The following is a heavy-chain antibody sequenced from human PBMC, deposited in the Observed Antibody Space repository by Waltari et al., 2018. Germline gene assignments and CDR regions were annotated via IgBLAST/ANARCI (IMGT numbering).Heavy chain of an antibody. CDR1: GGPISSSSYY. Sequence: QLQLQESGPGLVKPSETLSLTCTVSGGPISSSSYYWGWIRPPPGKGLEWIGSIYYSGSTYYNPSLKSRVTISVDTSKNQFSLKLSSVTAADTAVYYCARLVVVVVAATARFDPWGQGTLVTVSS. V-gene: IGHV4-39*01. D-gene: IGHD2-15*01. CDR2: IYYSGST. CDR3: ARLVVVVVAATARFDP. J-gene: IGHJ5*02.